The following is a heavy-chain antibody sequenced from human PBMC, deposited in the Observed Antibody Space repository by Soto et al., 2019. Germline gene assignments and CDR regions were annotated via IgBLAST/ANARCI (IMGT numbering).Heavy chain of an antibody. CDR3: ARVGPYCSGGSCRYPYYYYYYMDV. D-gene: IGHD2-15*01. CDR2: INHSGST. J-gene: IGHJ6*03. CDR1: GGSFSGYY. V-gene: IGHV4-34*01. Sequence: SETLSLTCAVYGGSFSGYYWSWIRQPPGKGLEWIGEINHSGSTNYNPSLKSRVTISVDTSKNQFSLKLSSVTAADTAVYYCARVGPYCSGGSCRYPYYYYYYMDVWGKGTTVTVSS.